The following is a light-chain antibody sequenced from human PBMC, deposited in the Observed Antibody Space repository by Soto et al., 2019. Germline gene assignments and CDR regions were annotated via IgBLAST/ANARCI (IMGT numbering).Light chain of an antibody. V-gene: IGKV1-39*01. CDR3: QQSLSTPWS. J-gene: IGKJ1*01. CDR1: QAINKD. Sequence: DIQLTQSPSSLSASVGDRVTITCRPSQAINKDLSWFRQKPGKAPETLIYDVSTLQSGVPSRFSGSGSGTYFTLTISSLQLDDFASYYCQQSLSTPWSFGQGTKV. CDR2: DVS.